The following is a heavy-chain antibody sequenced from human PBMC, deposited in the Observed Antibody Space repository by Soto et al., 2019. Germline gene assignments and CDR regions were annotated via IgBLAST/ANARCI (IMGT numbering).Heavy chain of an antibody. D-gene: IGHD3-16*01. J-gene: IGHJ6*03. CDR1: GFTFSSYS. V-gene: IGHV3-21*01. CDR2: ISSSSSYI. Sequence: EVQLVESGGGLVKPGGSLRLSCAASGFTFSSYSMNWVRQAPGKGLEWVSSISSSSSYIYYADSVKGRFTISRDNAKNSLYLQMNSLRAEDTAVYYCARGFGAAATYYYYYYMDVWCKGTTVTVSS. CDR3: ARGFGAAATYYYYYYMDV.